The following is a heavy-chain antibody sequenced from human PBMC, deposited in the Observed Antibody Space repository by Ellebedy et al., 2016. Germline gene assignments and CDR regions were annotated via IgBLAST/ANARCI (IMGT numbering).Heavy chain of an antibody. CDR1: GLNFNTFF. Sequence: GESLKISXTASGLNFNTFFMTWVRQAPGKGLEWVSTISPGSDTTRLADSVKGRFTISRDSSKNSVYLRMNNLRVEDTAVYYCRQGHYADFWGQGTLVTVSS. J-gene: IGHJ4*02. V-gene: IGHV3-23*01. CDR2: ISPGSDTT. CDR3: RQGHYADF.